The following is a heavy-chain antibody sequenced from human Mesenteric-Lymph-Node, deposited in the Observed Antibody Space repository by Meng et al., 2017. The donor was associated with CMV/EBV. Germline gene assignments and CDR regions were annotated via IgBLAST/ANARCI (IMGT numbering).Heavy chain of an antibody. D-gene: IGHD2-15*01. V-gene: IGHV5-51*01. CDR1: GYTFTNYW. CDR2: IYPGDSDT. J-gene: IGHJ4*02. CDR3: ARLGGSGGSWIDS. Sequence: KVSCKGSGYTFTNYWIGWVRQRPGKGLEWMGTIYPGDSDTRYSPSFQGQVTISADKSATTAYLQWRSLQASDTAIYYCARLGGSGGSWIDSWGQGTLVTVSS.